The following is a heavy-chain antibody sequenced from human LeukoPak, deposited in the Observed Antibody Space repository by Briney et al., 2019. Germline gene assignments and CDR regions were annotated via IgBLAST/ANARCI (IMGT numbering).Heavy chain of an antibody. J-gene: IGHJ3*02. D-gene: IGHD1-1*01. CDR3: ARGSGERAISFLEDI. Sequence: ASVKVSCKASGFTFTAYYMHWVRQAPGQRLEWMGWINPNRGGTNYAQKFQGRVTMTRDTSISTAYMELSRLRSDDTAVYYCARGSGERAISFLEDIWGQGTMVTVSS. V-gene: IGHV1-2*02. CDR2: INPNRGGT. CDR1: GFTFTAYY.